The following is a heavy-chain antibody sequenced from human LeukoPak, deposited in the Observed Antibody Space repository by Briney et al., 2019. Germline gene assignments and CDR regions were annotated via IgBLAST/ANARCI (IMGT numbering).Heavy chain of an antibody. CDR2: ISSSSSNI. CDR3: ARDTRKYYYGSGSYGTDAFDI. Sequence: PGGSLRLSCAASGFTFSTYWMNWVRQAPGKGLEWVSSISSSSSNIYYADSVKGRFTISRDNAKNSLYLQMNSLGPEDTAVYYCARDTRKYYYGSGSYGTDAFDIWGQGTMVTVSS. V-gene: IGHV3-21*01. CDR1: GFTFSTYW. D-gene: IGHD3-10*01. J-gene: IGHJ3*02.